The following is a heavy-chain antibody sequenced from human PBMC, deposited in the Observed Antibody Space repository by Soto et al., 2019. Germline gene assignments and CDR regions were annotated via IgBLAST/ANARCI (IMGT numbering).Heavy chain of an antibody. V-gene: IGHV4-34*01. CDR2: INHSGST. D-gene: IGHD2-15*01. J-gene: IGHJ4*02. CDR1: GGSFSGYY. CDR3: ARLPRRYCSGGSCSHRDY. Sequence: KPSETLSLTCAVYGGSFSGYYWSWIRQPPGKGLEWIGEINHSGSTNYNPSLKSRVTISVDTSKNQFSLKLSSVTAADTAVYYCARLPRRYCSGGSCSHRDYWGQGTLVTVSS.